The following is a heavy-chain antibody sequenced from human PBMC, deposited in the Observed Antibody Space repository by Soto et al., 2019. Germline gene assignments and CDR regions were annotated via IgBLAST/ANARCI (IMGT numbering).Heavy chain of an antibody. CDR1: GGSFSGYY. D-gene: IGHD5-12*01. V-gene: IGHV4-34*01. J-gene: IGHJ6*03. CDR2: INHSGST. CDR3: ARLGCRVDVDIVATKSHYYYYMDV. Sequence: QVQLQQWGAGLLKPSETLSLTCAVYGGSFSGYYWSWIRQPPGKGLEWIGEINHSGSTNYNPSLKSRVTISVDTSKNQFSLKLSSVTAADTAVYYCARLGCRVDVDIVATKSHYYYYMDVWGKGTTVTVSS.